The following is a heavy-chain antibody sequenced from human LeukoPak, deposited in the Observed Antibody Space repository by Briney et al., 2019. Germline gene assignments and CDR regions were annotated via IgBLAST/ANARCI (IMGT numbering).Heavy chain of an antibody. CDR1: GFTFSSYW. D-gene: IGHD6-13*01. Sequence: GGSLRLSCAAPGFTFSSYWMTWVRQAPGKGLEWVANINQDGSDKYYVDSVKGRFTISRDNSKNSLYLQMNSLRAEDTAVYYCARIGAGSSRDYWGQGTLVTVSS. V-gene: IGHV3-7*04. J-gene: IGHJ4*02. CDR3: ARIGAGSSRDY. CDR2: INQDGSDK.